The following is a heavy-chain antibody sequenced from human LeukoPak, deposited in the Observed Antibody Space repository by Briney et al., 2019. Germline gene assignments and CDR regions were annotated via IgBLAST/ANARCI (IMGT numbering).Heavy chain of an antibody. J-gene: IGHJ3*02. CDR1: GLSFSSYS. CDR3: ARDRGYSFDI. D-gene: IGHD2-21*01. Sequence: PGGSLRLSCAASGLSFSSYSMNWVRQAPGKGLEWVSYIGSSTSTTYYADSVKGRFTISRDNAKNSLYLQMNSLRAEDTAAYYCARDRGYSFDIWGQGTMVTVSS. V-gene: IGHV3-48*01. CDR2: IGSSTSTT.